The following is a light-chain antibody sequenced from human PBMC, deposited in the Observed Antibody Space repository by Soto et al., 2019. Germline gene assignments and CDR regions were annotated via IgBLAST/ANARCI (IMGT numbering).Light chain of an antibody. CDR3: QQYNSNSCT. CDR2: KVS. CDR1: QSINTW. Sequence: DIQMTQSPSTLSASVGDRVTITCRASQSINTWLAWYQQKPGKAPNLLIYKVSNLESGVPSRFSGGGSGTEFTLTISSLQPDDFATYYCQQYNSNSCTFGQGTKVEIK. J-gene: IGKJ1*01. V-gene: IGKV1-5*03.